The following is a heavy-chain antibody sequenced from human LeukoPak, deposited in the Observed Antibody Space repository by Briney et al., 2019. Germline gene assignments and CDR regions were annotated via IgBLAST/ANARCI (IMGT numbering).Heavy chain of an antibody. D-gene: IGHD6-13*01. CDR2: LENKINSERK. CDR3: TTEGQQMESSGFDF. CDR1: GLIFSDAW. J-gene: IGHJ4*02. V-gene: IGHV3-15*04. Sequence: GSLRLSCAASGLIFSDAWMGWVRQAPGKGLGGVGRLENKINSERKAYAAPVRGRFSISRDDSEHTLYLQMNGLQTEDTGVYYCTTEGQQMESSGFDFWGRGTPVTVSS.